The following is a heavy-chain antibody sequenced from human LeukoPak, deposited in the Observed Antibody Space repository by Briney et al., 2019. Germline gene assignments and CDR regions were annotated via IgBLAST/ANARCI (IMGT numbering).Heavy chain of an antibody. D-gene: IGHD2-2*01. Sequence: PGGSLRLSCAASGFTFSSYWMHWVRQAPGKGLEWVSGISGGGDTTFYADSVKGRFTISRDNSKNTLYLQMNSLRAEDTAVYYCEKLRSSSSSDAFDIWGQGTMVTVSS. V-gene: IGHV3-23*01. CDR2: ISGGGDTT. CDR3: EKLRSSSSSDAFDI. J-gene: IGHJ3*02. CDR1: GFTFSSYW.